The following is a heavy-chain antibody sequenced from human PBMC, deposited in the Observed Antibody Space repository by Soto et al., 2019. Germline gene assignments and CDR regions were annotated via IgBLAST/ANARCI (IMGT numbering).Heavy chain of an antibody. D-gene: IGHD2-15*01. CDR1: GYTFTSYA. V-gene: IGHV1-3*01. J-gene: IGHJ4*02. CDR3: ARGSWGVVAAMNYFDD. CDR2: INAGNGNT. Sequence: ASVKVSCKASGYTFTSYAMHWVRQAPGQRLEWMGWINAGNGNTKYSQKFQGRVTITRDTSASTAYMELSSLRPEDTAVYYCARGSWGVVAAMNYFDDWGQGTLVTVSS.